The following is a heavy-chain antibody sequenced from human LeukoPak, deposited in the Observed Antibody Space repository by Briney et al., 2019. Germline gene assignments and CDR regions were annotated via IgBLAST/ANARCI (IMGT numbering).Heavy chain of an antibody. V-gene: IGHV3-30*02. CDR1: GFTFSSYG. J-gene: IGHJ4*02. D-gene: IGHD5-12*01. CDR2: IRYDGSNE. Sequence: PGGALSLSCVASGFTFSSYGMHWVRQAPGKGLEWVAFIRYDGSNEHFAHSVKGRFTISRDNSANTLYLQMNSLRTEDTAVYYCAKDYRAYSDSWLCLDSWGQGTLVTVSS. CDR3: AKDYRAYSDSWLCLDS.